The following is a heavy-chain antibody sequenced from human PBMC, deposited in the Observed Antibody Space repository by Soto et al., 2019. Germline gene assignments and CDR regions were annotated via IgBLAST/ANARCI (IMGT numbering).Heavy chain of an antibody. D-gene: IGHD3-10*01. CDR1: GFTFSDYY. Sequence: GGSLRLSCAASGFTFSDYYMSWIRQAPGKGLEWVSYISSSGSTIYYADSVKGRFTISRDNVKASLYLQMTSLRAEDTAMYYCVRGRGDVAGRSITFAFDIWGLGKMVTVSS. V-gene: IGHV3-11*04. J-gene: IGHJ3*02. CDR3: VRGRGDVAGRSITFAFDI. CDR2: ISSSGSTI.